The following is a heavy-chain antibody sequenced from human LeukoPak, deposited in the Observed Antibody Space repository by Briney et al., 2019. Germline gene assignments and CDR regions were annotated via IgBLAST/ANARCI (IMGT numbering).Heavy chain of an antibody. V-gene: IGHV3-23*01. J-gene: IGHJ5*01. CDR1: GFTFSTYA. CDR2: ISGRDYST. D-gene: IGHD6-19*01. Sequence: PGGSLRLSCVASGFTFSTYAMSWVRQSPGKGLECVSTISGRDYSTFYADSVKGRFTISRDNSKNTLYLEMSRLRAEDSAVYYCAKPLVAVAGGDYDSWGQGPLVTVSS. CDR3: AKPLVAVAGGDYDS.